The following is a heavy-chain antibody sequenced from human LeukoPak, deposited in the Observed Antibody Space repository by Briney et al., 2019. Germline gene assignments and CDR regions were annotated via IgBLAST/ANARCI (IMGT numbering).Heavy chain of an antibody. J-gene: IGHJ2*01. D-gene: IGHD1-1*01. V-gene: IGHV3-64*01. Sequence: AGGSLRLSCAASGLTFCSHPMHWVRQAPGKGLEYVSTISSSGLITYYANSVKGRFTVSRDNSKNTVFLQMGSLRAEDMAVYYCVARRGYSDWYFDLWGRGTLVTVSS. CDR2: ISSSGLIT. CDR3: VARRGYSDWYFDL. CDR1: GLTFCSHP.